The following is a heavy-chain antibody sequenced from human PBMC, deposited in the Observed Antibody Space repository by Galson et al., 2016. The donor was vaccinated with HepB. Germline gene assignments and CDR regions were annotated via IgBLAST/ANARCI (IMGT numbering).Heavy chain of an antibody. V-gene: IGHV6-1*01. CDR3: ARAVMLGRGIDD. CDR1: GDSVYNNGAA. D-gene: IGHD3-10*01. CDR2: TFYRSTWEN. J-gene: IGHJ6*02. Sequence: CAISGDSVYNNGAAWVWIRQSPSRGLEWLGRTFYRSTWENHYAGSVKNRITISPDTSRNQFSLHLNSVTPEDTAVYYCARAVMLGRGIDDWGQGTTVTVSS.